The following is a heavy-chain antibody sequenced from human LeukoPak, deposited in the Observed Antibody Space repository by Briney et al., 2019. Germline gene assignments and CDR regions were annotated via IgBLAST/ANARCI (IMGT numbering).Heavy chain of an antibody. D-gene: IGHD2-2*02. V-gene: IGHV3-30-3*01. CDR3: ARGSDIVVVPAAIELNWFDP. CDR1: GFTFSSYA. Sequence: PGRSLRLSCAASGFTFSSYAMHWVRQAPGKGLEWVAVISYDGSNKYYADSVKGRFTISRDNSKNTLYLQMNSLRAEDTAVYYCARGSDIVVVPAAIELNWFDPWGQGTLVTVSS. J-gene: IGHJ5*02. CDR2: ISYDGSNK.